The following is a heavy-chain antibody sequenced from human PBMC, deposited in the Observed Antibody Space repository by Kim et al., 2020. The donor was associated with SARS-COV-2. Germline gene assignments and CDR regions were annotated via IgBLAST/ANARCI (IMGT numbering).Heavy chain of an antibody. V-gene: IGHV3-30*01. J-gene: IGHJ4*02. Sequence: YAAPVNGPCTIARANSKNTLYLQMNSLRTEDTAVYYCARGGYYDSTGLDSWGQGTLVTVSS. D-gene: IGHD3-22*01. CDR3: ARGGYYDSTGLDS.